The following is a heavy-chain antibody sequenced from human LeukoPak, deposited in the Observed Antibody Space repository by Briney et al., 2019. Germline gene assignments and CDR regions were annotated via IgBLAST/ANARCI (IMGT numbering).Heavy chain of an antibody. V-gene: IGHV3-23*01. D-gene: IGHD1-26*01. CDR2: ITGSADSP. J-gene: IGHJ4*02. CDR1: GFTFSSYA. Sequence: GGSLRLSCAASGFTFSSYAMSWVRQAPGKGLEWVSTITGSADSPNYADSVKGRFTISRDNSKNTLYLQMNSLRAEDTAVYYCAKDIHLILGAMTGWGQGTLVTVSS. CDR3: AKDIHLILGAMTG.